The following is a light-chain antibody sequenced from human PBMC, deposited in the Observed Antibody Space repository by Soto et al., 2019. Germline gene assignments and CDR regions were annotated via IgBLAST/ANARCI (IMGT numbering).Light chain of an antibody. Sequence: QSVLTQPASVSGSPGQSITISCTGTSIDVGTYKFVSWYQHHPAKAPKLLIYEVPYRPSGLSNRFSASKSANTTSLTISGLQDEDEDDYFCSSYRYATSPPYVFGSGTKVTVL. CDR3: SSYRYATSPPYV. J-gene: IGLJ1*01. V-gene: IGLV2-14*01. CDR2: EVP. CDR1: SIDVGTYKF.